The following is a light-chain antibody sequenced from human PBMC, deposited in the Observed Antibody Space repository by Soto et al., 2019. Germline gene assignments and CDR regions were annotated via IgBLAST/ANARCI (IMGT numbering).Light chain of an antibody. CDR1: QSVGNS. J-gene: IGKJ5*01. V-gene: IGKV3-11*01. Sequence: EIVLTQSPATLSLSPGERATLSCRASQSVGNSLAWYQQKPGQPPRLVIYGTSNRVTGIPARFSGGGSGTDFTLTISSLEPDDFAVYYCQQRTDWPGISFGQGTRLEI. CDR2: GTS. CDR3: QQRTDWPGIS.